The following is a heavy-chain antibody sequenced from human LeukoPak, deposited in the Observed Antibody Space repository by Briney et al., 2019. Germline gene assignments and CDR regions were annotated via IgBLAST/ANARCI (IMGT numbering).Heavy chain of an antibody. CDR3: ARDMVVTAIVFDY. CDR2: ISYDGSNK. Sequence: GGSLRLSCAASGFTFSSYAMHWVRQAPGKGLEWVAVISYDGSNKYYADSVKGRFTISRDNAKNSLYLQMNSLRAEDTAVYYCARDMVVTAIVFDYWGQGTLGTVSS. J-gene: IGHJ4*02. D-gene: IGHD2-21*02. CDR1: GFTFSSYA. V-gene: IGHV3-30-3*01.